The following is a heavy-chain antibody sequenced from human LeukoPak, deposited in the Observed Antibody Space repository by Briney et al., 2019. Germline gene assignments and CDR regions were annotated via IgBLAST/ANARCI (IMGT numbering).Heavy chain of an antibody. CDR3: ARCLGFLIGSSWYPDAFDI. CDR2: VYHVGTT. CDR1: GYSISSGYF. J-gene: IGHJ3*02. V-gene: IGHV4-38-2*02. D-gene: IGHD6-13*01. Sequence: SETLSLTCTVSGYSISSGYFWGWIRQPPGKGLEWIGVYHVGTTDYNPSLKSRVTISVDRSKNQMSLKLSSVTAADTAVYYCARCLGFLIGSSWYPDAFDIWGQGTMVTVSS.